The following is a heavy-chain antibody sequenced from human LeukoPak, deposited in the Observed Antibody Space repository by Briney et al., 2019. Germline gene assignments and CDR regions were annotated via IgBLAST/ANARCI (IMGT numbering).Heavy chain of an antibody. J-gene: IGHJ5*02. V-gene: IGHV4-4*02. CDR3: ARGRAIMTSAWFDP. Sequence: SETLSLTCAVSGGSISSSNWWSWVRQPPGKGLEWIGEIYHSGSTNYNPSLKSRVTISVDKSKNQFSLKLSSVTAADTAVYYCARGRAIMTSAWFDPWGQGIVVTVSS. CDR1: GGSISSSNW. CDR2: IYHSGST. D-gene: IGHD3-16*01.